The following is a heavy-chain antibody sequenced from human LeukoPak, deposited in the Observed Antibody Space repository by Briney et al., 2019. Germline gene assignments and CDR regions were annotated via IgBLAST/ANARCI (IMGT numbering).Heavy chain of an antibody. Sequence: PGRSLRLSCAASGLTFSSYGMHWVRQAPGKGLEWVAVIWYDGSNKYYADSVKGRFTISRDNSKNTLYLQMNSLRAEDTAVYYCAKPRGYSYGPFDYWGQGTLVTVSS. J-gene: IGHJ4*02. CDR2: IWYDGSNK. CDR1: GLTFSSYG. D-gene: IGHD5-18*01. CDR3: AKPRGYSYGPFDY. V-gene: IGHV3-33*06.